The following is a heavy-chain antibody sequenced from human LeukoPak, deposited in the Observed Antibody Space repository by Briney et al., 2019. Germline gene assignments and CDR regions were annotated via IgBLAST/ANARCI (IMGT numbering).Heavy chain of an antibody. CDR1: GYSFSSYG. J-gene: IGHJ4*02. CDR3: ARDGDGHNYGLIDF. Sequence: VSVKVSCKTSGYSFSSYGFSWVRQAPGQGLEWMAWISARNGNRNFAQKFQDRVLLTTDTSTNTAYMELRSLKSDDTAVYYCARDGDGHNYGLIDFWGQGTLVSVSS. CDR2: ISARNGNR. D-gene: IGHD5-24*01. V-gene: IGHV1-18*01.